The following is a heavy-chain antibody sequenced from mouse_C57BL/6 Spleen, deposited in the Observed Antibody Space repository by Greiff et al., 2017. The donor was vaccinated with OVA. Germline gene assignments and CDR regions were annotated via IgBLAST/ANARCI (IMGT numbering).Heavy chain of an antibody. Sequence: EVQLQQSGPELVKPGASVKISCKASGYTFTDYYMNWVKQSHGKSLEWIGDINPNNGGTSYNQKFKGKATLTVDKSSSTAYMELRSLTSEDSAVYDCASTTVGPGDDWGEGTTLTVSS. CDR2: INPNNGGT. D-gene: IGHD1-1*01. J-gene: IGHJ2*01. V-gene: IGHV1-26*01. CDR1: GYTFTDYY. CDR3: ASTTVGPGDD.